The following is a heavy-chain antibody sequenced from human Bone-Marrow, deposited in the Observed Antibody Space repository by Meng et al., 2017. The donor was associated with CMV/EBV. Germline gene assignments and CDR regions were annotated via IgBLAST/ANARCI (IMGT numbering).Heavy chain of an antibody. CDR3: VTARPFAVFTD. J-gene: IGHJ4*02. V-gene: IGHV4-59*11. CDR1: GASISSHY. D-gene: IGHD2-21*01. Sequence: SETLSLTCTVSGASISSHYYNWIRQSPGKGLEWIGYVYSYGNTNYNPSLKSRVTMSADTSKNQFSLKLTSVTAADTAVYDGVTARPFAVFTDWGQGALVTVSS. CDR2: VYSYGNT.